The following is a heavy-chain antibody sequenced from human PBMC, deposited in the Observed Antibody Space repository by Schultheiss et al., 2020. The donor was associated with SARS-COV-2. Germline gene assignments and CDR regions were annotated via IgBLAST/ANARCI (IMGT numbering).Heavy chain of an antibody. J-gene: IGHJ4*02. Sequence: GGSLRLSCAASGFTFSSYDMNWVRQAPGKGLEWVANIKQDGSEKYYVDSVKGRFTISRDNAKNSLYLQMNSLRAEDTAVYYCARQTGVFDYWGQGTLVTVSS. CDR1: GFTFSSYD. D-gene: IGHD1-1*01. CDR3: ARQTGVFDY. CDR2: IKQDGSEK. V-gene: IGHV3-7*01.